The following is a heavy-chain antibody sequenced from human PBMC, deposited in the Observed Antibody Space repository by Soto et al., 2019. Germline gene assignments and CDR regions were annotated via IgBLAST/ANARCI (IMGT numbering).Heavy chain of an antibody. V-gene: IGHV1-8*01. D-gene: IGHD4-17*01. CDR2: MNPNSGNT. CDR1: GYSFTSYD. J-gene: IGHJ3*02. CDR3: ARYRTYGDYVEDDAFDI. Sequence: ASVKVSWKAAGYSFTSYDSNWVRQATGQGLEWMGWMNPNSGNTGYAQKFQGRVTMTRNTSISTAYMELSSLRSEDTAVYYCARYRTYGDYVEDDAFDIWGQGTMVTVSS.